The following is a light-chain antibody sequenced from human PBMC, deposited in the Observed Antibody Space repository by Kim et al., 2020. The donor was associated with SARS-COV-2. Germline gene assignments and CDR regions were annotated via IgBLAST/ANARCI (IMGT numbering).Light chain of an antibody. CDR2: GGS. CDR1: ESVRRN. J-gene: IGKJ2*03. V-gene: IGKV3-15*01. CDR3: QQYSSWPPYS. Sequence: VSPGERATLSCRASESVRRNVAWYQQKPGQAPRLLIYGGSTRAAGIPAKCSGSGSGTEFTLTINSLQSDDSVVYYCQQYSSWPPYSFGLGTKLEI.